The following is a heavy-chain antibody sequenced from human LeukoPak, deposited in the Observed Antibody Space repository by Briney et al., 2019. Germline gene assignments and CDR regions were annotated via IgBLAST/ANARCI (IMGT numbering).Heavy chain of an antibody. CDR3: APVVGATEAFDY. CDR2: IYYSGST. V-gene: IGHV4-39*01. CDR1: GGSISSSSYY. D-gene: IGHD1-26*01. Sequence: SETLSPTCTVSGGSISSSSYYWGWIRQPPGKGLEWIGSIYYSGSTYYNPSLKSRVTISVDTSKNQFSLKLSSVTAADTAVYYCAPVVGATEAFDYWGQGTLVTVSS. J-gene: IGHJ4*02.